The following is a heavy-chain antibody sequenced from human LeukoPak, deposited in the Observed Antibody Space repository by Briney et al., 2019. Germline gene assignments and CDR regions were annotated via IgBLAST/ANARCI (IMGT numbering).Heavy chain of an antibody. D-gene: IGHD3-16*01. CDR2: IYGDGST. CDR3: ARGRNLYNWFDP. CDR1: GVIVRNNY. J-gene: IGHJ5*02. Sequence: PGGSLRLSCAASGVIVRNNYMNWVRQATGEGLEWVSVIYGDGSTYYADSVKGRFTISRDNSKNTLHLQMESLRAEDTAVYYCARGRNLYNWFDPWGQGTLVTVSS. V-gene: IGHV3-53*01.